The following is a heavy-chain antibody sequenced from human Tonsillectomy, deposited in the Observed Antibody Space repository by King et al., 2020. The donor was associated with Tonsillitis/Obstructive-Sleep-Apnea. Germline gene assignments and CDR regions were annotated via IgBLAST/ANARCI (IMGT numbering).Heavy chain of an antibody. CDR3: AREGGYSNYLDY. CDR1: GFTFSSYA. J-gene: IGHJ4*02. D-gene: IGHD4-11*01. CDR2: ISYDGSNK. Sequence: VQLVESGGGVVQPGRSLRLSCAASGFTFSSYAMHWVRQAPGKGLEWVAVISYDGSNKYYADSVKGRFTISRDNSKNPLYLQMNSLRAEDTAVYYCAREGGYSNYLDYWGQGTLVTVSS. V-gene: IGHV3-30*04.